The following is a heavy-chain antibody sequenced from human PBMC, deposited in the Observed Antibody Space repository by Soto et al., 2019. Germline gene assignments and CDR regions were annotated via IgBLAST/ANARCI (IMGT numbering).Heavy chain of an antibody. CDR1: GFTFSSYA. CDR3: VRVFDTYYFDL. Sequence: SLRLSCAASGFTFSSYAMHWVRQAPGKGLEWVAVISYDGSNKYYADSVKGRFTISRDNSKKTLYLQMNSLRAEDTAVYYCVRVFDTYYFDLWGQGNMVTVSS. CDR2: ISYDGSNK. V-gene: IGHV3-30-3*01. J-gene: IGHJ4*02. D-gene: IGHD3-9*01.